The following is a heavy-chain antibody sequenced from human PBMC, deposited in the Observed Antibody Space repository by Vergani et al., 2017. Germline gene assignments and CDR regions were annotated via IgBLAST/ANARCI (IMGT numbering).Heavy chain of an antibody. Sequence: QVQLVQSGAEVKKPGASVKVSCKASGYTFTSYYMHWVRQAPGQGLEWMGIINPSGGSTSYAQKFQGRVTMTRDTSTSTVYMELSSLRSEDTAVYYCARLGEGYSSSGYYFDYWGQGTLVTVSS. D-gene: IGHD6-13*01. V-gene: IGHV1-46*01. CDR2: INPSGGST. CDR3: ARLGEGYSSSGYYFDY. J-gene: IGHJ4*02. CDR1: GYTFTSYY.